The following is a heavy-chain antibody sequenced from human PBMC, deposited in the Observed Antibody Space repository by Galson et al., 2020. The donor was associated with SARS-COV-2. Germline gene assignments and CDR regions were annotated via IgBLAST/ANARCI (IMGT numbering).Heavy chain of an antibody. CDR2: LYHSGTI. V-gene: IGHV4-38-2*01. CDR1: GYSITSAYF. Sequence: SETLSLTCAVSGYSITSAYFWGWIRQPPGKGLEWLGSLYHSGTIYYNPSLNSRVTILIDTSKNQFSLRLDSVTAADTAVYYCARHQRSSSWYDGDAFEIWGQGTKVIVSS. D-gene: IGHD6-13*01. CDR3: ARHQRSSSWYDGDAFEI. J-gene: IGHJ3*02.